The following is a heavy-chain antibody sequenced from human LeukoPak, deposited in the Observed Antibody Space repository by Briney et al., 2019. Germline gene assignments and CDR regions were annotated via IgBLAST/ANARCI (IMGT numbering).Heavy chain of an antibody. CDR2: IYYSGST. CDR3: AREGYGGPFDY. J-gene: IGHJ4*02. D-gene: IGHD4-23*01. CDR1: GGSISSGGYY. V-gene: IGHV4-31*03. Sequence: SETLSLTCTVSGGSISSGGYYWSWIRQPPGKGLEWIGYIYYSGSTYYNPSLKSRVTISVDTSKNQFSLKLSSVTAADTAVYYCAREGYGGPFDYWGQGTLVTVSS.